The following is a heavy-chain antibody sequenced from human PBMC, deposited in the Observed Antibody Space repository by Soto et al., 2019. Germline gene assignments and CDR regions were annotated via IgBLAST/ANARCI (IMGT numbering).Heavy chain of an antibody. CDR3: AIIGYSSSSFEH. D-gene: IGHD6-6*01. CDR2: LNQDGSQN. V-gene: IGHV3-7*01. CDR1: GFTFTNYW. Sequence: GGSLRLSCAASGFTFTNYWMSWVRQAPGKGLEWVANLNQDGSQNFFVDSLKGRFTISRDNAKNSLYLQMNSLRAEDTAVYYCAIIGYSSSSFEHWGQGTQVTVSS. J-gene: IGHJ4*02.